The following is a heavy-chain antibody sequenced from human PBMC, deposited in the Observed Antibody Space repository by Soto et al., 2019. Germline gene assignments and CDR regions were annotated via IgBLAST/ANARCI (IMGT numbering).Heavy chain of an antibody. V-gene: IGHV1-18*01. D-gene: IGHD4-17*01. J-gene: IGHJ4*02. CDR1: GYSFTDYG. Sequence: GASVKVSCKASGYSFTDYGISWVRQAPGQGLEWMGWISTYNGRTSSAQKLQGRVTMTTDRSTSTTYMERRRLRSDDTAVYYCTRRYGDPSSAAGFDYWGQGTLVIVSS. CDR2: ISTYNGRT. CDR3: TRRYGDPSSAAGFDY.